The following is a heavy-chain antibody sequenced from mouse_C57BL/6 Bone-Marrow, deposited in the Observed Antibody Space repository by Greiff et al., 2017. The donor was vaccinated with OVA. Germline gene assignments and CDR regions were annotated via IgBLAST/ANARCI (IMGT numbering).Heavy chain of an antibody. J-gene: IGHJ2*01. V-gene: IGHV1-81*01. D-gene: IGHD1-1*01. CDR2: IYPRSGNT. CDR1: GYTFTSYG. Sequence: VQVVESGAELARPGASVKLSCKASGYTFTSYGISWVKQRTRQGLEWIGEIYPRSGNTYYNEKFKGKATLTADKSSSTAYMELRSLTSEDSAVYFCARRLTTVVATRNYFDYWGQGTTLTVSS. CDR3: ARRLTTVVATRNYFDY.